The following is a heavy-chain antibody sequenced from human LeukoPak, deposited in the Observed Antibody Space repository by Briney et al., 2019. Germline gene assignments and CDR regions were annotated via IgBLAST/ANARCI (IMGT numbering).Heavy chain of an antibody. Sequence: PGGSLRLSCAASGFTFSIYAMTWLRQAPGKGLEWVSAISADGGSTDYADSVKGRFTISRDNSKNTLYLQMNSLRAEDTALYYCAKRVGGTPDYWGLGTLVTVSS. CDR2: ISADGGST. CDR3: AKRVGGTPDY. J-gene: IGHJ4*02. D-gene: IGHD1-26*01. V-gene: IGHV3-23*01. CDR1: GFTFSIYA.